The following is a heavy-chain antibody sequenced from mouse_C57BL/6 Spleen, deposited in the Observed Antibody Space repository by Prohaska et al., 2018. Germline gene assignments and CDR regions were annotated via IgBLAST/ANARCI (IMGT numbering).Heavy chain of an antibody. Sequence: HGKSLEWIGDINPNNGGTSYNQEFKGKATLTVDKSSSTAYMELRSLTSEDSAVYYCARSDGSSYGYFDVWGTGTTVTVSS. CDR2: INPNNGGT. CDR3: ARSDGSSYGYFDV. D-gene: IGHD1-1*01. V-gene: IGHV1-26*01. J-gene: IGHJ1*03.